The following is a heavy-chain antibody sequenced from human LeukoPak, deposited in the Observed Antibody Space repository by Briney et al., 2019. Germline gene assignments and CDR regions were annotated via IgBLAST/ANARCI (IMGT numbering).Heavy chain of an antibody. Sequence: SETLSLTCTVSDDSIRTHYWSWIRQPPGKGLECIGYVYFSGITNYNPSLKSRVTMSVDTSKNQLSLKLCSATAADTAVYYCARTARLPDSWGQGTLVTVSS. CDR2: VYFSGIT. CDR1: DDSIRTHY. V-gene: IGHV4-4*09. D-gene: IGHD2-21*01. J-gene: IGHJ4*02. CDR3: ARTARLPDS.